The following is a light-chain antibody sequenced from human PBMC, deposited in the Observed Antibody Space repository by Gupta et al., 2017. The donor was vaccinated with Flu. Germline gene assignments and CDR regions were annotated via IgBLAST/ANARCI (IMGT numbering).Light chain of an antibody. Sequence: TISCTCSSSNIGAGDDDHWYQQHPRTAPKLLIYGNNNRHSGVPDRCSGSNSGTSATLAITGLQAEEEADYYCQSYDRSRSGSVVFGGGTKLTVL. CDR1: SSNIGAGDD. CDR3: QSYDRSRSGSVV. CDR2: GNN. J-gene: IGLJ2*01. V-gene: IGLV1-40*01.